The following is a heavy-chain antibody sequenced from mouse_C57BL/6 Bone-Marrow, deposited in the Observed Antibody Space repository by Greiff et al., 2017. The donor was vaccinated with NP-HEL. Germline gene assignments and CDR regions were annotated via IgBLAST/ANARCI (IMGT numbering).Heavy chain of an antibody. CDR2: ISNGGGST. Sequence: DVMLVESGGGLVQPGGSLKLSCAASGFTFSDYYMYWVRQTPEKRLEWVAYISNGGGSTYYPDTVKGRFTISRDNAKNTLYLQMSRLKSEDTAMYYCARHSPLAYWGQGTLVTVSA. V-gene: IGHV5-12*01. CDR1: GFTFSDYY. CDR3: ARHSPLAY. J-gene: IGHJ3*01.